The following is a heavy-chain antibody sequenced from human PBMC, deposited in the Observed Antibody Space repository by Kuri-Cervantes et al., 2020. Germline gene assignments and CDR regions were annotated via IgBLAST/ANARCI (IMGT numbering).Heavy chain of an antibody. CDR3: TKDIFTMVRGVIET. Sequence: GGSLRLSCTVSGGSISSYYWSWVRQAPGKGLGWVSVIYSGGSTYYADSVKGRFTISRDNAKNSLYLQMNSLRAEDTALYYCTKDIFTMVRGVIETWGQGNLVTVSS. CDR1: GGSISSYY. J-gene: IGHJ5*02. CDR2: IYSGGST. V-gene: IGHV3-53*05. D-gene: IGHD3-10*01.